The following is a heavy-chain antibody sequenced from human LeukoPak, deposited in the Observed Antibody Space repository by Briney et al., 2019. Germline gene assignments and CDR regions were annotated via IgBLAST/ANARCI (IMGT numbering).Heavy chain of an antibody. Sequence: GGSLRLSCATTGFTFSNAWMSWARQAPGKGLEWVGRIKNKADGGTTDYTVPVKGRFTISRDDAKNTLYLQMDSLISEDTAIYYCVWHYFDYWGQGALVTVSS. D-gene: IGHD3-16*01. V-gene: IGHV3-15*01. CDR1: GFTFSNAW. J-gene: IGHJ4*02. CDR3: VWHYFDY. CDR2: IKNKADGGTT.